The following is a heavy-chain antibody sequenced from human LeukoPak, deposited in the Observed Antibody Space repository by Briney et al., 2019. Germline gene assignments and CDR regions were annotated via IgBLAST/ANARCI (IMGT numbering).Heavy chain of an antibody. Sequence: SETLSLTCTVSGGSISSYYWSWIRQPAGKGLEWIGRIFPSGSTKYNPSLKSRVTMSGDTSKNQFSLKLNSVTAADTAVYYCARDWNGGQDYWGQGTPVNVSS. V-gene: IGHV4-4*07. J-gene: IGHJ4*02. CDR3: ARDWNGGQDY. D-gene: IGHD1-1*01. CDR1: GGSISSYY. CDR2: IFPSGST.